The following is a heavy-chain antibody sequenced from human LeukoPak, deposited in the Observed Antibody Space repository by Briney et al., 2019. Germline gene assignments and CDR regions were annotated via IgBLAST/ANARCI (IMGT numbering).Heavy chain of an antibody. D-gene: IGHD3-10*01. V-gene: IGHV4-61*01. J-gene: IGHJ6*02. CDR2: IYYSGST. CDR1: GGSVSSGSYY. CDR3: ARRPTFYGFDV. Sequence: SETLSLTCTVSGGSVSSGSYYWSWIRLPPGKGLEWIGCIYYSGSTNYNPSLKSRVTISVDTSKNQFSLKLSSVTAADTAVYYCARRPTFYGFDVWGQGTTVTVSS.